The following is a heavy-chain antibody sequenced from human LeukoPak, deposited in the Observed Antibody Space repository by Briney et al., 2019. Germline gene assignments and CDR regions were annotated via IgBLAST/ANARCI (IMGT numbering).Heavy chain of an antibody. CDR2: IIPMFGTA. V-gene: IGHV1-69*13. J-gene: IGHJ4*02. Sequence: SVKVSCKASGYTFTGYYMHWVRQAPGQGLEWMGGIIPMFGTANYAQNFQGRVTITADESTSTAYMELSSLRSEDTAVYYCARGDGGEQQLVLGYWGQGTLVTVSS. D-gene: IGHD6-13*01. CDR3: ARGDGGEQQLVLGY. CDR1: GYTFTGYY.